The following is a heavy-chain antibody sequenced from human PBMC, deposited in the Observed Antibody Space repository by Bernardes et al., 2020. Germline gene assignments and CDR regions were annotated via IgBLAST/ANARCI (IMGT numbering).Heavy chain of an antibody. CDR2: INYSGST. CDR1: SGSINGYY. CDR3: ARKVLGNPINV. J-gene: IGHJ3*01. V-gene: IGHV4-59*01. Sequence: SETLSPTCTVSSGSINGYYWNWIRQSPWKGLEWIGSINYSGSTNYNPSLKSRVTISVDTSKNQFSLKLTSVTAADTAVYYCARKVLGNPINVWGQGAMVTVSS. D-gene: IGHD3-16*01.